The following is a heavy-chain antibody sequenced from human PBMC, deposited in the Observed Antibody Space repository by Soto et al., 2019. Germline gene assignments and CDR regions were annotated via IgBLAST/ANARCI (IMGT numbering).Heavy chain of an antibody. J-gene: IGHJ6*02. CDR3: ARDFGPRAAYYGMDV. V-gene: IGHV1-69*13. D-gene: IGHD3-10*01. Sequence: GASVKVSCKSSGCTFSSYAVSWVRQSAGQGLEWMGGIIPIFGTANYAQKFQGRVTITADESTSTAYMGLSSLRSEDTAVYYCARDFGPRAAYYGMDVWGQGTTVTVSS. CDR2: IIPIFGTA. CDR1: GCTFSSYA.